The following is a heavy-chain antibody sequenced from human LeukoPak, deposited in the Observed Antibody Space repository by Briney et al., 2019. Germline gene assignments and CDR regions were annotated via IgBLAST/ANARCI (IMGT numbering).Heavy chain of an antibody. Sequence: PSETLSLTCAVSGGSISSSNWWSWVRQPPGKGLEWIGEIYHSGSTNYNPSLKSRVTISVDKSKNQLSLKLSSVTAADTAVYYCARERSGTYYYDSSGPQGFDPWGQGTLVTVSS. D-gene: IGHD3-22*01. V-gene: IGHV4-4*02. J-gene: IGHJ5*02. CDR2: IYHSGST. CDR3: ARERSGTYYYDSSGPQGFDP. CDR1: GGSISSSNW.